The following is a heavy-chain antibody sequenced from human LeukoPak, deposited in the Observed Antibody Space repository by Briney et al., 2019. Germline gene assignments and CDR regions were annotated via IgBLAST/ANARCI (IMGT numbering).Heavy chain of an antibody. CDR1: GYTFTGYY. V-gene: IGHV1-2*02. J-gene: IGHJ4*02. D-gene: IGHD5-12*01. CDR2: INPNSGGT. Sequence: ASVKVSCKASGYTFTGYYMHWLRQAPGQGLEWMGWINPNSGGTNYAQKFQGRVTMTRDTSISTAYMELSRLRSDDTAVYYCARAAVATGYFDYWGQGTLVTVSS. CDR3: ARAAVATGYFDY.